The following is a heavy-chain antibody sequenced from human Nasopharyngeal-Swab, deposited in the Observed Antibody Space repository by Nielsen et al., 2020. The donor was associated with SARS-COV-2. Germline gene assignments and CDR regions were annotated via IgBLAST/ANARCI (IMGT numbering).Heavy chain of an antibody. D-gene: IGHD3-10*01. Sequence: TPGKGLEWIGSIYYSGSTYYNPSLKSRVTISVDTSKNQFSLKLSSVTAADTAVYYCASGEENNWFDPWGQGTLVTVSS. CDR3: ASGEENNWFDP. CDR2: IYYSGST. V-gene: IGHV4-39*07. J-gene: IGHJ5*02.